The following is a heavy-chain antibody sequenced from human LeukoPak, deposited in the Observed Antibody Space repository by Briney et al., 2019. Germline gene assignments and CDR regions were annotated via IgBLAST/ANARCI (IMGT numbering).Heavy chain of an antibody. J-gene: IGHJ6*02. D-gene: IGHD3-22*01. V-gene: IGHV4-34*01. CDR2: INHSGST. CDR1: GGSISSYY. CDR3: ARGSFGYYSRYYYYGMDV. Sequence: SETLSLTCTVSGGSISSYYWSWIRQPPGKGLEWIGEINHSGSTNYNPSLKSRVTISVDTSKNQFSLKLSSVTAADTAVYYCARGSFGYYSRYYYYGMDVWGQGTTVTVSS.